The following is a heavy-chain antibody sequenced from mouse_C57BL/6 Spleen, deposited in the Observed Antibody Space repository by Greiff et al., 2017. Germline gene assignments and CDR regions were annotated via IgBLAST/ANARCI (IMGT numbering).Heavy chain of an antibody. J-gene: IGHJ2*01. CDR3: ARYGNYVLYYFDY. V-gene: IGHV1-72*01. Sequence: QVQLKQPGAELVKPGASVKLSCTASGYTFTSYWMHWVKQRPGRGLEWIGRIDPNSGGTKYNEKFKSKATLTVDKPSSTAYMQLSSLTSEDSAVYYCARYGNYVLYYFDYWGKGTTLTVSS. CDR2: IDPNSGGT. CDR1: GYTFTSYW. D-gene: IGHD2-1*01.